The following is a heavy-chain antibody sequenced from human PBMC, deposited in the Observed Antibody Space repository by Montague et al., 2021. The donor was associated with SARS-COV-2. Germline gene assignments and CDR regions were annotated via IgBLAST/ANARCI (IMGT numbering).Heavy chain of an antibody. D-gene: IGHD3-22*01. CDR3: ARGRKDYSDTSGYFGS. J-gene: IGHJ4*02. Sequence: SETLSLTCTVSGGERRREEGRGREKGERKRLEWIGYIYYSGSTNYNPSLKSRVTISVDTSKNQFSLKLSSVTAADTAVYYCARGRKDYSDTSGYFGSWGQGTLVTVSS. CDR1: GGERRREE. CDR2: IYYSGST. V-gene: IGHV4-59*01.